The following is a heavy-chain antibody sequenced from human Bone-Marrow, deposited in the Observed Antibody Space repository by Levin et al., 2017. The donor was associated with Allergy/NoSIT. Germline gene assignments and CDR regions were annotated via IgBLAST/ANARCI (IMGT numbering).Heavy chain of an antibody. CDR1: GFTVSSNY. D-gene: IGHD6-19*01. J-gene: IGHJ4*02. CDR2: IYSGGST. V-gene: IGHV3-66*01. Sequence: GGSLRLSCAASGFTVSSNYMSWVRQAPGKGLEWVSVIYSGGSTYYADSVKGRFTISRDNSKNTLYLQMNSLRAEDTAVYYCARGGSRGGIAVAGHWSYWGQGTLVTVSS. CDR3: ARGGSRGGIAVAGHWSY.